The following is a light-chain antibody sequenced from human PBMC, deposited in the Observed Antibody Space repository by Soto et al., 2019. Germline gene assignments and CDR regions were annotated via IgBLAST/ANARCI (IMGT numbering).Light chain of an antibody. Sequence: QSSLAHPPSXALAPGQRLTISFTVSISNIGAGYDVHWYQQLPGTAPKLLIYGNSNRPSGVPDRFSGSKSGTSASLAITGLKAEDEADYYCQSYDSSMRAYVLGTWTQVTAL. CDR1: ISNIGAGYD. J-gene: IGLJ1*01. CDR2: GNS. CDR3: QSYDSSMRAYV. V-gene: IGLV1-40*01.